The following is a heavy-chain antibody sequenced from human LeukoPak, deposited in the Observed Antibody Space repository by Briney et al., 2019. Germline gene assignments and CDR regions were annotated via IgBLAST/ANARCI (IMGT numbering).Heavy chain of an antibody. Sequence: GASVKVSCKASGGTFSNYGFSWVRQAPGQGLEWMGGIIPIFGTANYAQKFQGRVTITADKSTSTAYMELSSLRSEDTAVYYCARREWELPPQDNWFDPWGQGTLVTVSS. CDR2: IIPIFGTA. CDR1: GGTFSNYG. V-gene: IGHV1-69*06. CDR3: ARREWELPPQDNWFDP. D-gene: IGHD1-26*01. J-gene: IGHJ5*02.